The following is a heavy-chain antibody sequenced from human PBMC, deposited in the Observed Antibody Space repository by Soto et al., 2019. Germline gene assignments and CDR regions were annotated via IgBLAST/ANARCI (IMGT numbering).Heavy chain of an antibody. CDR1: GGTFSSYA. J-gene: IGHJ4*02. Sequence: QVQLVQSGAAVKKPGSSVKVSCKASGGTFSSYAISWVRQAPGQGLEWMGGIIPIFGTANYAQKFQGRVTITADESTSTGYMELSSLRYENTAVYYCARSPYGGSQGFDYWGQGTLVTVSS. V-gene: IGHV1-69*12. CDR3: ARSPYGGSQGFDY. CDR2: IIPIFGTA. D-gene: IGHD2-15*01.